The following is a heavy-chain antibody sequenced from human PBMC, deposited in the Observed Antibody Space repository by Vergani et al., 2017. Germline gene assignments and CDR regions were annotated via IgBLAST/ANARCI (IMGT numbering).Heavy chain of an antibody. V-gene: IGHV3-30*03. J-gene: IGHJ4*02. D-gene: IGHD1-26*01. CDR2: IPYDGSNK. CDR3: ARDPSYSGRYDEDY. CDR1: GFTFSSYG. Sequence: QVQLVESGGGVVQPGRSLRLSCAASGFTFSSYGLHWVRQAPGKGLEWVAVIPYDGSNKYYADSVKGRFTISRDNSKNTLYLQMNSLRAEDTAVYYCARDPSYSGRYDEDYWGQGTLVTVSS.